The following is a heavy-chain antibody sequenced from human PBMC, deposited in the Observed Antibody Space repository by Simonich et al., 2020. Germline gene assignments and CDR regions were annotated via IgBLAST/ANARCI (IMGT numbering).Heavy chain of an antibody. CDR2: ISYNGSNK. Sequence: QVQLVESGGGVVQPGRSLRLSCAASGFTVSSYAMHWVRQAPGKGLEWVSVISYNGSNKDYADSVKGRFTISRDNSKNTLYLQMNSLRAEDTAVYYCARDGERYCGGDCYSYFDYWGQGTLVTVSS. J-gene: IGHJ4*02. CDR1: GFTVSSYA. D-gene: IGHD2-21*02. V-gene: IGHV3-30*07. CDR3: ARDGERYCGGDCYSYFDY.